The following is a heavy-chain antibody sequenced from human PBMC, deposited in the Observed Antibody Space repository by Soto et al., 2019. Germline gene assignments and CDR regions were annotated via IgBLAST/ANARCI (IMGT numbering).Heavy chain of an antibody. D-gene: IGHD3-10*01. CDR3: AKNSGWFNT. V-gene: IGHV3-23*01. CDR2: ISGGGETT. CDR1: GFPFSTPD. Sequence: EFQVMQSGGGLVQPGGSLRLACAASGFPFSTPDMSWVRQAPGKGLEWVSTISGGGETTYYADSVKGRFTISRDNFKNPVYLQMDGLRVDDTALYYCAKNSGWFNTWGQGDLVTVSS. J-gene: IGHJ5*02.